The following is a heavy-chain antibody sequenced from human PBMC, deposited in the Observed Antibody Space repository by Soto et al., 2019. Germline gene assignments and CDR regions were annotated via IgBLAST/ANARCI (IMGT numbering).Heavy chain of an antibody. D-gene: IGHD3-22*01. CDR3: AAGPDYDSSGSIPPLVI. CDR1: GFTFTSSA. Sequence: ASVKVSCKASGFTFTSSAMQWVRQARGQRLEWIGWIVVGSGNTNYAQKFQERVTITRDMSTSTAYMELSSLRSEDTAVYYCAAGPDYDSSGSIPPLVIWGQGTMVTVSS. J-gene: IGHJ3*02. CDR2: IVVGSGNT. V-gene: IGHV1-58*02.